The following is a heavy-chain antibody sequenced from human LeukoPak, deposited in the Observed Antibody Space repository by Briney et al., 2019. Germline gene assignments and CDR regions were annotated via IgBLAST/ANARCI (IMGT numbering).Heavy chain of an antibody. Sequence: GGSLRLSCAASGFTFSSYWMHWVRQAPGKGLLWVSRINSDGSTTSYADSVKSPFTISRDNAKNTLYLQMNSLRAEDTAVYYCARGYCSGGRCYGAFDIWGQGTMVTVSS. D-gene: IGHD2-15*01. CDR3: ARGYCSGGRCYGAFDI. CDR2: INSDGSTT. CDR1: GFTFSSYW. V-gene: IGHV3-74*01. J-gene: IGHJ3*02.